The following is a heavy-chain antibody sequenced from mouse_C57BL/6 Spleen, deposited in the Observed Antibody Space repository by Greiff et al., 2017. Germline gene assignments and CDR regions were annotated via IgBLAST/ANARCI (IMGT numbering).Heavy chain of an antibody. Sequence: ESGPGLVKPSQSLSLTCSVTGYSITSGYYWNWIRQFPGNKLEWMGYISYDGSNNYNPSLKNRISITRDTSKNQFFLKLNSVTTEDTATYYCAREELGPFAYWGQGTLVTVSA. D-gene: IGHD4-1*01. CDR3: AREELGPFAY. CDR2: ISYDGSN. V-gene: IGHV3-6*01. J-gene: IGHJ3*01. CDR1: GYSITSGYY.